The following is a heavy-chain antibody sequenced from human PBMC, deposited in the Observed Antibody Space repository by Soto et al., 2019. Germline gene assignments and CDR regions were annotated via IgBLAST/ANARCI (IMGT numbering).Heavy chain of an antibody. Sequence: SLRLSCAASGFTFSSYGMHWVRQAPGKGLEWVAVIWYDGSNKYYADSVKGRFTISRDNSKNTLYLQMNSLRAEDTAVYYCARDRGRWLQFTAFDIWGQGTMVTVSS. V-gene: IGHV3-33*01. D-gene: IGHD5-12*01. CDR2: IWYDGSNK. J-gene: IGHJ3*02. CDR1: GFTFSSYG. CDR3: ARDRGRWLQFTAFDI.